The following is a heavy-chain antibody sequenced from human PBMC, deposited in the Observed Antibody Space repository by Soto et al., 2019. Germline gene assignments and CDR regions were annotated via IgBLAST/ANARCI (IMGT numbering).Heavy chain of an antibody. J-gene: IGHJ4*02. D-gene: IGHD3-22*01. V-gene: IGHV5-51*01. CDR3: ARRGDSSGYMDY. CDR2: IYPGDSDT. CDR1: GCSFTSYW. Sequence: XESLIISCKGSGCSFTSYWIAWVRQMPGKGLEWMGIIYPGDSDTRYSPSFQGQVTISADKSISTAYLQWSSLKASDTAMYYCARRGDSSGYMDYWGQGILVTVSS.